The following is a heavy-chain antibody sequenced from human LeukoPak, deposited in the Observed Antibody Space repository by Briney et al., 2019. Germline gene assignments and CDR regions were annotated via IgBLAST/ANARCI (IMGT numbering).Heavy chain of an antibody. D-gene: IGHD1-26*01. CDR1: GFKFSNAW. CDR2: INTKTDGGTT. V-gene: IGHV3-15*01. Sequence: GGSLRLSCAASGFKFSNAWMSWVRQAPGKGLEWVDCINTKTDGGTTEYAAHVKSSFTIPRDDSKNTLNLLMNSQKTDDTAVYYCTTEVLDGATDGTFYTCGQRTMVTVSS. CDR3: TTEVLDGATDGTFYT. J-gene: IGHJ3*02.